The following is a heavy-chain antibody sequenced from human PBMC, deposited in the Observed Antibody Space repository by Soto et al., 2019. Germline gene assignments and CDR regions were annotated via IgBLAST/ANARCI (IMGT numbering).Heavy chain of an antibody. Sequence: PGGSLRLSCAASGFTFSSYSMNWVRQAPGKGLEWVSSISSSSSYIYYADSVKGRFTISRDNAKNSLYLQMNSLRAEDTAVYYSARDSSGSGSYSDFDFWGQGTLVTVSS. J-gene: IGHJ4*02. CDR1: GFTFSSYS. V-gene: IGHV3-21*01. CDR2: ISSSSSYI. CDR3: ARDSSGSGSYSDFDF. D-gene: IGHD3-10*01.